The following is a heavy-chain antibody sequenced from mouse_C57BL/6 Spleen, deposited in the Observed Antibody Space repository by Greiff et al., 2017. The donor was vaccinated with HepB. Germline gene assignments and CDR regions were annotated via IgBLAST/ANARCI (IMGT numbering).Heavy chain of an antibody. V-gene: IGHV1-80*01. CDR2: IYPGDGDT. CDR1: GYAFSSYW. D-gene: IGHD1-1*01. CDR3: ARILYYYGSSYDY. J-gene: IGHJ2*01. Sequence: VQRVESGAELVKPGASVKISCKASGYAFSSYWMNWVKQRPGKGLEWIGQIYPGDGDTNYNGKFKGKATLTADKSSSTAYMQLSSLTSEDSAVYFCARILYYYGSSYDYWGQGTTLTVSS.